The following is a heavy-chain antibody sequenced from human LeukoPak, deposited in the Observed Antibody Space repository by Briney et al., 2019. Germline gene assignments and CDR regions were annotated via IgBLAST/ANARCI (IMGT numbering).Heavy chain of an antibody. J-gene: IGHJ6*02. V-gene: IGHV3-21*01. Sequence: GGSLRLSCAASGFTFSTDNMNWVRQAPGKGLEWVSSISSDSTYIYYADSVKGRFTISRDNAKNSLYLQMNSLRAEDTAVYYCARDSGGGMDVWGQGTTVTVSS. CDR1: GFTFSTDN. CDR2: ISSDSTYI. CDR3: ARDSGGGMDV.